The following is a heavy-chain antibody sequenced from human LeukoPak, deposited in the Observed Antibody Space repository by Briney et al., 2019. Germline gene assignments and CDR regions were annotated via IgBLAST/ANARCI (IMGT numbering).Heavy chain of an antibody. Sequence: PGGSLRLSCAASGFTFSSYGMHWVRQAPGKGLEWVTFIRHDGSNKYYADSVKGRFTISRDNSKNTLYLQMNSLRAEDTAVYYCAKGEEWLFALDYWGQGTLVTVSS. CDR2: IRHDGSNK. J-gene: IGHJ4*02. D-gene: IGHD3-3*01. CDR1: GFTFSSYG. CDR3: AKGEEWLFALDY. V-gene: IGHV3-30*02.